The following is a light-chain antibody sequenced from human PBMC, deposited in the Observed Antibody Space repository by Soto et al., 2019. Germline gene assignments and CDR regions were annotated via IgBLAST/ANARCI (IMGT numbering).Light chain of an antibody. CDR1: QRISIW. J-gene: IGKJ1*01. Sequence: DIQMTQSPSSLSTSVGDRVTITCRASQRISIWLAWYQQKPGKAPKLLIQRASSLESGVPSRFSGSGSGTEFTLTISSLQPDDFATYYCQQYNTYPWTFGQGTKVDIK. CDR2: RAS. V-gene: IGKV1-5*03. CDR3: QQYNTYPWT.